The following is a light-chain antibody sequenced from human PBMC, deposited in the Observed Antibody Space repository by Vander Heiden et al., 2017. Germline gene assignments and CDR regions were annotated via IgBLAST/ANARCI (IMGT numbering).Light chain of an antibody. CDR3: QQCTNWPPEYT. CDR2: GAS. CDR1: QSVNY. V-gene: IGKV3-11*01. Sequence: ESVLTQSPATLSLSPGERATLSCRASQSVNYFAWYQQKPGQAPRLLIYGASNRATGIPARLSGSGSGADFTLTISSIEPEDSAIYYCQQCTNWPPEYTFGQGTKLEIK. J-gene: IGKJ2*01.